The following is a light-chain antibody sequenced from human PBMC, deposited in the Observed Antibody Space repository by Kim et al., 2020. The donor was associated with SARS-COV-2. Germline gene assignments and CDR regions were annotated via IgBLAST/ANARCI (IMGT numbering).Light chain of an antibody. V-gene: IGKV3D-15*01. Sequence: PGERPPPSCRATESISDNLAWYQQKPGQAPRLLIYGASTRATGIPARFRGSGSGTEFTLIITTLQSEDFAMYYCQQYKIWPPLTFGGGTKVDIK. CDR3: QQYKIWPPLT. CDR1: ESISDN. CDR2: GAS. J-gene: IGKJ4*01.